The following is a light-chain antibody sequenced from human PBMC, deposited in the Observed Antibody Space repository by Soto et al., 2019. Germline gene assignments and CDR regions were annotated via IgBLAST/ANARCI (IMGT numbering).Light chain of an antibody. Sequence: QTVVTQEPSLTVSPGGTVTLTCASSTGAVTTGNYASWFQQKHGQAPRTLIYTTDNRHSWTPARFSGSLLGGKAALTLSSVQPEDEADYYCLLYFGGAQLVFGGGTKLTVL. CDR3: LLYFGGAQLV. V-gene: IGLV7-43*01. CDR1: TGAVTTGNY. CDR2: TTD. J-gene: IGLJ3*02.